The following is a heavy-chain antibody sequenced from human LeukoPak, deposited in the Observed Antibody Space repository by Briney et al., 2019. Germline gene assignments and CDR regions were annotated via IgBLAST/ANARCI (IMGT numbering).Heavy chain of an antibody. Sequence: GGSLRLSCAASGFTFSLYSMNWVRQAPGKGLEWVSYISSSSDTIKYADSVKGRITISRDNAKNSLYLQMDSQRDEDAAVYYCARAVGNYYYGNGYWYFDLWGRGTLVIVSS. CDR3: ARAVGNYYYGNGYWYFDL. CDR2: ISSSSDTI. D-gene: IGHD3-22*01. J-gene: IGHJ2*01. CDR1: GFTFSLYS. V-gene: IGHV3-48*02.